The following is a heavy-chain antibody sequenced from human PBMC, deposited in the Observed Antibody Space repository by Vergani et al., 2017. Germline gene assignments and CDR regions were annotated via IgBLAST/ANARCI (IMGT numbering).Heavy chain of an antibody. J-gene: IGHJ4*02. D-gene: IGHD1-26*01. CDR3: VKDAGSYENFFDS. CDR2: LTAGGGST. V-gene: IGHV3-23*01. Sequence: EVQLLESGGSLKQPGGSVRLSCAASGFTFSTYAMHWVRQAPGKGLEWVSALTAGGGSTYYADSFKGRFIISRDNSRDTLYLQMNSLRPEDTATYYCVKDAGSYENFFDSWGQETLVTVSS. CDR1: GFTFSTYA.